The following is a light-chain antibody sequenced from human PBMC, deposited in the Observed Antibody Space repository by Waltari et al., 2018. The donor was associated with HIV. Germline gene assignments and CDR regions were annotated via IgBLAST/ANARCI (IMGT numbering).Light chain of an antibody. CDR2: DKN. Sequence: QSVLTQPPAVSAAPGQTVTISCSGSSPNIPHNYVSWYQQLPGTAPKHLIYDKNRRSSGMRDRYSGSKCGTSATLTIAGLQTGGEADYYCGTWDTSLSAGVFGGGTKVTVL. J-gene: IGLJ2*01. V-gene: IGLV1-51*01. CDR3: GTWDTSLSAGV. CDR1: SPNIPHNY.